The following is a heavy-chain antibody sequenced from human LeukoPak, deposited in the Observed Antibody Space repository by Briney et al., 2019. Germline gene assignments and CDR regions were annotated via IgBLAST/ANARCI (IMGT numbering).Heavy chain of an antibody. V-gene: IGHV3-23*01. J-gene: IGHJ4*02. CDR1: GFTFSSYS. D-gene: IGHD5-12*01. CDR3: AKDDDWLRFEH. Sequence: PGGSLRLSCAASGFTFSSYSMNWVRQAPGKGLEWVSAISGSGGRTYYADSVKGRFTISRDNSNHMLYLQMNSLIAEDTAIYYCAKDDDWLRFEHWGRGTPVSVSS. CDR2: ISGSGGRT.